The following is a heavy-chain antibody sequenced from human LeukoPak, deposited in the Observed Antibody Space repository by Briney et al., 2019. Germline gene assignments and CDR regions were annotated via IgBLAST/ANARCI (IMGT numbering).Heavy chain of an antibody. CDR3: ARHSYSSGWHAHFDY. V-gene: IGHV4-34*01. CDR2: INHSGST. J-gene: IGHJ4*02. D-gene: IGHD6-19*01. Sequence: SETLSLTCAVYGGSLSGYYWSWIRQPPGKGLEWIGEINHSGSTNYNPSLKSRVTISVDTSKNQFSLNLSSVTAADTAVYYCARHSYSSGWHAHFDYWGQGTVVAVSS. CDR1: GGSLSGYY.